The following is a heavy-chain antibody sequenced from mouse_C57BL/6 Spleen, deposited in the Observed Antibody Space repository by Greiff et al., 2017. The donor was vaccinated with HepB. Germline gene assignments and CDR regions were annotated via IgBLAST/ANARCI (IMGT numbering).Heavy chain of an antibody. D-gene: IGHD3-2*02. CDR1: GFNIKNTY. J-gene: IGHJ3*01. CDR3: APTAQATAWFAY. Sequence: VQLKESVAELVRPGASVKLSCTASGFNIKNTYMHWVKQRPEQGLEWIGRIDPANGNTKYAPKFQGKATITADTSSNTAYLQLSSLTSEDTAIYYCAPTAQATAWFAYWGQGTLVTVSA. CDR2: IDPANGNT. V-gene: IGHV14-3*01.